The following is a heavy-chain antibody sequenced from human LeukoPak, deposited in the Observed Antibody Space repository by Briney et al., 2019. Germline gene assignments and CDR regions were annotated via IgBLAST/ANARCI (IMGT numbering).Heavy chain of an antibody. CDR3: ARKGGLFDY. CDR1: GGSIRYYY. CDR2: IYYNGST. Sequence: SETLSLTCTVSGGSIRYYYWSWIRQSPGQGLEWIGYIYYNGSTNYNPSLKSRVTISVDMSKNQFSLKMSSVTAADTAVYYCARKGGLFDYWGQGRLVTVSS. V-gene: IGHV4-59*01. D-gene: IGHD2-15*01. J-gene: IGHJ4*02.